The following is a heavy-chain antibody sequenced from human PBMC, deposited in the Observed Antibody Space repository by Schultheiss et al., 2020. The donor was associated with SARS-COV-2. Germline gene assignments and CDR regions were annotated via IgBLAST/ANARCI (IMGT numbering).Heavy chain of an antibody. Sequence: GGSLRLSCATSGFTFSDYAVHWVRQAPGKGLEWVALISYDGSNAYYADSVKGRFTISRDNSKNTLYLQMNSLRAEDTAVFYCARGEHVYGYDGNSRFDYWGQGTLVTVSS. CDR2: ISYDGSNA. CDR1: GFTFSDYA. V-gene: IGHV3-30*04. J-gene: IGHJ4*02. CDR3: ARGEHVYGYDGNSRFDY. D-gene: IGHD4-23*01.